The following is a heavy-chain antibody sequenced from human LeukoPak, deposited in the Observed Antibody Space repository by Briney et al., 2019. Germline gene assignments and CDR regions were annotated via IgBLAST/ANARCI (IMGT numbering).Heavy chain of an antibody. D-gene: IGHD2-2*01. J-gene: IGHJ3*02. CDR3: AGVVPAAMNAFDI. Sequence: GGSLRLSCAGSGFTPSNCAMSWVRQAPGKGLEWVAVISYDGSNKYYADSVKGRFTISRDNSKNTLYLQMNSLRAEDTAVYYCAGVVPAAMNAFDIWGQGTMVTVSS. CDR2: ISYDGSNK. V-gene: IGHV3-30-3*01. CDR1: GFTPSNCA.